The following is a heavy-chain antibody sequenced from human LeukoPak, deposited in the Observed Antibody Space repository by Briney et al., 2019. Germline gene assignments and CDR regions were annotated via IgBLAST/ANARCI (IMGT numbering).Heavy chain of an antibody. CDR2: ISSISSYI. CDR1: GFTFSSYS. D-gene: IGHD1-7*01. V-gene: IGHV3-21*01. J-gene: IGHJ3*02. Sequence: GGSLRLSCAASGFTFSSYSMNWVRQAPGKGLEWVSSISSISSYIYYADSVKGRFTISRDNAKNSLYLQMNSLRAEDTAVYYCARNWNYGTVDAFDIWGQGTMVTVSS. CDR3: ARNWNYGTVDAFDI.